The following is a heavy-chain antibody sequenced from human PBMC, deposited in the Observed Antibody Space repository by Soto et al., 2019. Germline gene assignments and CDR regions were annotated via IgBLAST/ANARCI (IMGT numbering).Heavy chain of an antibody. CDR3: ARARFLAARLSVPYYYYGMDV. J-gene: IGHJ6*02. Sequence: SQTLSLTCAISGDSVSSNSAAWNWIRQSPSRGLEWLGRTYYRSKWYNDYAVSVKSRITINPDTSKNQFSLQLNSVTPGDTAVYYCARARFLAARLSVPYYYYGMDVWGQGTTVTVSS. V-gene: IGHV6-1*01. CDR2: TYYRSKWYN. CDR1: GDSVSSNSAA. D-gene: IGHD6-6*01.